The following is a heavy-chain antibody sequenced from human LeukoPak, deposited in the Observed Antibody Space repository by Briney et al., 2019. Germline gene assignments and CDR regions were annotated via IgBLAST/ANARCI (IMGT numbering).Heavy chain of an antibody. V-gene: IGHV4-39*07. CDR2: INYSGST. D-gene: IGHD4-17*01. CDR1: GGSISSSSHY. Sequence: SETLSLTCTVSGGSISSSSHYWGWIRQPPGKGLEWIGSINYSGSTSYNPSLKSRVTISVDTSKNQFSLKLSSVTAADTAVYYCARDGTLYGDYVRVRYWGQGTLVTVSS. J-gene: IGHJ4*02. CDR3: ARDGTLYGDYVRVRY.